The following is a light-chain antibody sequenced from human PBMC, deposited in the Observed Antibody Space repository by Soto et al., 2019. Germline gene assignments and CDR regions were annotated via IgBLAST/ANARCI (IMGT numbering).Light chain of an antibody. J-gene: IGKJ5*01. V-gene: IGKV1-39*01. CDR1: DTIITF. Sequence: IQLTQSPSSLSASVGDRVTMTCRASDTIITFLTWYQHKPGKAPRLLISAASRLQSGVPSRFSGSGSGTDFTLTVNSLQPEDFATYYCQHGYTSAITFGQGTRLEIK. CDR3: QHGYTSAIT. CDR2: AAS.